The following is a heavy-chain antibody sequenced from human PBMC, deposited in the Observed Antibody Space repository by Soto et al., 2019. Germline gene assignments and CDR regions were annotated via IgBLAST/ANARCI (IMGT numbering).Heavy chain of an antibody. CDR1: GFTFDNYA. V-gene: IGHV3-23*01. CDR2: LGTSGSTT. Sequence: PGGSLRLSCAASGFTFDNYAMSWVRQAPGRGLEWVSALGTSGSTTYYADSVKGRFTISRDNSKSTLFLQMNSLRVEDTAVYFCAKSAGTVSVTAKRNFDYWGQGTLVTVYS. CDR3: AKSAGTVSVTAKRNFDY. D-gene: IGHD6-6*01. J-gene: IGHJ4*02.